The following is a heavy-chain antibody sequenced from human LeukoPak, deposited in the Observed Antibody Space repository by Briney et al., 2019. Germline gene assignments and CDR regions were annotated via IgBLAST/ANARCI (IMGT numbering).Heavy chain of an antibody. CDR3: ARGPPRYDSSGYYYFDY. V-gene: IGHV3-53*01. Sequence: SGGSLRLSCTVSGFTVSSNSMSWVRQAPGKGLEWVSFIYSAGSIYYSDSVKGRFTISIDNSKNTLYLQMNSLRAEDTAVYYCARGPPRYDSSGYYYFDYWGQGTLVTVSS. J-gene: IGHJ4*02. CDR1: GFTVSSNS. CDR2: IYSAGSI. D-gene: IGHD3-22*01.